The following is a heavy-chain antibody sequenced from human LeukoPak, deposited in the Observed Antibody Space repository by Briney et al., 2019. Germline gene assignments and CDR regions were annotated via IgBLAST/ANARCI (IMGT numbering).Heavy chain of an antibody. Sequence: ASVKVSCKASGYTFTGYYMHWVRQAPGQGLEWMGWINPNSGGTNYAQKFQGRVTITADESTSTAYMELSSLRSEDTAVYYCARESGYYGSGSYYGLFDYWGQGTLVTVSS. CDR2: INPNSGGT. J-gene: IGHJ4*02. D-gene: IGHD3-10*01. CDR3: ARESGYYGSGSYYGLFDY. CDR1: GYTFTGYY. V-gene: IGHV1-2*02.